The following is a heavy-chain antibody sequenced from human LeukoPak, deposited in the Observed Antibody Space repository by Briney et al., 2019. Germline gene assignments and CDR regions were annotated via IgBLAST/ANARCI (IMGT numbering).Heavy chain of an antibody. CDR2: ISSRGSTI. V-gene: IGHV3-48*03. Sequence: PGGSLRLSCAASGFTFSSYEMNWVRQAPGKGREWVSYISSRGSTIYYADSVKGRFTISRDNAKNSLYLQMNSLRAEDTAVYYCARERWGPFDYWGQGTLVTVSS. CDR1: GFTFSSYE. J-gene: IGHJ4*02. D-gene: IGHD1-26*01. CDR3: ARERWGPFDY.